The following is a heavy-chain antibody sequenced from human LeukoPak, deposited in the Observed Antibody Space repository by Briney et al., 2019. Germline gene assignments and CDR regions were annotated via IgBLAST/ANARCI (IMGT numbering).Heavy chain of an antibody. CDR3: ARDRPGYYFDY. V-gene: IGHV3-7*05. CDR2: IKEDGSEQ. D-gene: IGHD6-6*01. CDR1: GLTFSNFW. Sequence: GGSLRLSCAASGLTFSNFWMGWVRQAPGKGLEWVANIKEDGSEQYYVDSLKGRFSISRDNAKDSLYLQMNGLRAEDTAVYYCARDRPGYYFDYWGQGTLVTVSS. J-gene: IGHJ4*02.